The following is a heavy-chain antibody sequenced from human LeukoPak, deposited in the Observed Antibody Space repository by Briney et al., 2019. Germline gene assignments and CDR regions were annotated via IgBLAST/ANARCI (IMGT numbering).Heavy chain of an antibody. CDR1: GGSISPYY. CDR3: ARDLEWSGEGPIDY. CDR2: IYYSGST. V-gene: IGHV4-59*12. Sequence: PSETLSLTCTVSGGSISPYYWSWIRQPPGKGLEWIGYIYYSGSTYYNPSLKSRVTISVDTSKNQFSLKLSSVTAADTAVYYCARDLEWSGEGPIDYWGQGTLVTVSS. J-gene: IGHJ4*02. D-gene: IGHD3-10*01.